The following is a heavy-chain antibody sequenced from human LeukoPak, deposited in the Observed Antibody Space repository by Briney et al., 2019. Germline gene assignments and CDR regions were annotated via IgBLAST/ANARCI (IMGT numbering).Heavy chain of an antibody. CDR3: ARIGVVGTTRRYDAFEI. CDR2: INHSGST. J-gene: IGHJ3*02. Sequence: SETLSLTCAVYGGSFSGYYWSWIRQPPGKGLEWIGEINHSGSTNYNPSLKSRVTMSVDTSKNQFSLNLSSVTAADTAMYYCARIGVVGTTRRYDAFEIWGQGTMVTVSS. D-gene: IGHD1-26*01. CDR1: GGSFSGYY. V-gene: IGHV4-34*01.